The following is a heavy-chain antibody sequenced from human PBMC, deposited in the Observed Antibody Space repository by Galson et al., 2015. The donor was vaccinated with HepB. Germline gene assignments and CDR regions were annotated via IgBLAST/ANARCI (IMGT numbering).Heavy chain of an antibody. Sequence: SVKVSCKAFGGTFSTYTLSWVRQAPGQGLEWMGGIIPIFGSANYAQKFQGRVTITADESTSTTYMELRRLRSEDTAVYYCARQYDTSGYYPYWGQGTLVTVPS. J-gene: IGHJ4*02. CDR3: ARQYDTSGYYPY. CDR1: GGTFSTYT. D-gene: IGHD3-22*01. CDR2: IIPIFGSA. V-gene: IGHV1-69*13.